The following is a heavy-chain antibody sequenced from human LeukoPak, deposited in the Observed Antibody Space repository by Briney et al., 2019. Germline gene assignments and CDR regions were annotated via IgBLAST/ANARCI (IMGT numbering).Heavy chain of an antibody. D-gene: IGHD3-16*01. CDR1: GGSLSSHY. Sequence: SETLSLTCNVSGGSLSSHYWSWIRQAPGKGLEWIGLIYSGSTKYNPSLKSRVAISMDTSKNQISLILNSVAAADTAVYYCARGRGPLRVEFGDWGHGTLVTISS. V-gene: IGHV4-4*09. J-gene: IGHJ4*01. CDR2: IYSGST. CDR3: ARGRGPLRVEFGD.